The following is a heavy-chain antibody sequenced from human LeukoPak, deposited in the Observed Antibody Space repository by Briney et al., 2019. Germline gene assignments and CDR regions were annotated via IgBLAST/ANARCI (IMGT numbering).Heavy chain of an antibody. D-gene: IGHD3-22*01. CDR2: ISSSSSTI. CDR1: GFTFSSYS. J-gene: IGHJ4*02. V-gene: IGHV3-48*02. Sequence: RGSLRLSCAASGFTFSSYSMNWVRPAPGKGLEWVSYISSSSSTIYYADSVKGRFTISRDNDKNSLYLQMNSLRDEDTAVYYCARVQDYYDSSGPPDYWGQGTLVTVSS. CDR3: ARVQDYYDSSGPPDY.